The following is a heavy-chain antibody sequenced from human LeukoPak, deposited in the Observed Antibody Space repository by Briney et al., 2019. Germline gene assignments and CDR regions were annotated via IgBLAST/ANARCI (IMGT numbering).Heavy chain of an antibody. V-gene: IGHV1-18*01. Sequence: GASVKVSCKASGYTFTSYGISWARQAPGQGLEWMGWISAYNGNTNYAQKLQGRVTMTTDTSTSTAYMELRSLRSDDTTVYYCARDPNYDYVWGSYRYGNYFDYWGQGTLVTVSS. CDR3: ARDPNYDYVWGSYRYGNYFDY. D-gene: IGHD3-16*02. CDR1: GYTFTSYG. CDR2: ISAYNGNT. J-gene: IGHJ4*02.